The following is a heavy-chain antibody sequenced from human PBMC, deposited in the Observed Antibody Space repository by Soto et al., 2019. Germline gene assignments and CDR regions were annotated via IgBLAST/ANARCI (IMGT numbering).Heavy chain of an antibody. CDR3: ATVLPGVVNWFDP. Sequence: HLVQSGPEVKKPGASITVSCKTSGDTFTNFGLSWVRQAPGQGLEWMGWIATYNSNRNYAQKFPGRLPPTTDTSTSTAYMELKSLRYDEPAVYYCATVLPGVVNWFDPWGQGTLVTVSS. J-gene: IGHJ5*02. CDR2: IATYNSNR. CDR1: GDTFTNFG. D-gene: IGHD3-10*01. V-gene: IGHV1-18*01.